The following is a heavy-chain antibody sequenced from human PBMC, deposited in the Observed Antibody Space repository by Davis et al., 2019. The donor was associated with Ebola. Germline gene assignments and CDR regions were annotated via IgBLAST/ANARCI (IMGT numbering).Heavy chain of an antibody. CDR2: ISGSGGST. D-gene: IGHD2-15*01. V-gene: IGHV3-23*01. Sequence: GESLKISCAASGFTFANYAMSWVRQAPGKGLEWVSAISGSGGSTYYADSVKGRFTISRDNSKNTLYLQMNSLRAEDTAVYYRAKVDCSGGSCYGFDYWGQGTLVTVSS. J-gene: IGHJ4*02. CDR1: GFTFANYA. CDR3: AKVDCSGGSCYGFDY.